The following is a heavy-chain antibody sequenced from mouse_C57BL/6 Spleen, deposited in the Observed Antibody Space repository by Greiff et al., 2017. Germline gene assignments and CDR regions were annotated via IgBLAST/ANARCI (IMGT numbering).Heavy chain of an antibody. V-gene: IGHV5-4*01. CDR3: ARDEVYGNYVFFDY. Sequence: EVMLVESGGGLVKPGGSLKLSCAASGFTFSSYAMSWVRQTPEKSLEWVATISDGGSYTYYPDNVKGRFTISRDNAKNNLYLQMSHLKSEDTAMYYCARDEVYGNYVFFDYWGQGTTLTVSS. J-gene: IGHJ2*01. D-gene: IGHD2-1*01. CDR1: GFTFSSYA. CDR2: ISDGGSYT.